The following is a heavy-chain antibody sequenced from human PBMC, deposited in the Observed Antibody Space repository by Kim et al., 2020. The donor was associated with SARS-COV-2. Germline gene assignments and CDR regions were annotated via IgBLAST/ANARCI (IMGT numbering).Heavy chain of an antibody. J-gene: IGHJ4*02. Sequence: GGSLRLSCAASGFTFSSYGMSWVRQAPGKGLEWVSGISGSDDDAHYADSVKGRFTISRDNSKNTLYLQMNSLRAEDTAVYYCAKKGPGYFDPFDYWGQGILVTVSS. CDR3: AKKGPGYFDPFDY. CDR1: GFTFSSYG. D-gene: IGHD3-9*01. CDR2: ISGSDDDA. V-gene: IGHV3-23*01.